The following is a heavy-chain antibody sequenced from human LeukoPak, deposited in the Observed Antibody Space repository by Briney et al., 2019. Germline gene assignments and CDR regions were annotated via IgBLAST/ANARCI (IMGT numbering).Heavy chain of an antibody. D-gene: IGHD4-17*01. CDR3: AREMTTVTTGIHYYYGMDV. CDR2: IIPTLGIA. J-gene: IGHJ6*02. V-gene: IGHV1-69*04. CDR1: GGTFSSYA. Sequence: ASVKVSCKASGGTFSSYAISWVRQAPGQGLEWMGRIIPTLGIANYAQKFQGRVTITADKSTSTAYMELSSLRSEDTAVYYCAREMTTVTTGIHYYYGMDVWGQGTTVTVSS.